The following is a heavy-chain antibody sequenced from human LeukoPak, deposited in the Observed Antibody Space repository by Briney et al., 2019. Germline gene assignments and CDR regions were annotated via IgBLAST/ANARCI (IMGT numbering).Heavy chain of an antibody. CDR2: ISSGSTYI. CDR1: GLTFSSYS. J-gene: IGHJ6*02. V-gene: IGHV3-21*01. D-gene: IGHD1-1*01. CDR3: ARVGTPSYYYGMDV. Sequence: PGGSLRLSCVASGLTFSSYSMNWVRQAPGKGLEWVSSISSGSTYIYYADSMKGRFIVSRDNAQNSLHLQMNSLRAEDTAVYYCARVGTPSYYYGMDVWGQGTTVTVFS.